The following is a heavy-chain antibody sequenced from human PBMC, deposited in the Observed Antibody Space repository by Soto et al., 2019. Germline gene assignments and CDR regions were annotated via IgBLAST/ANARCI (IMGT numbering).Heavy chain of an antibody. Sequence: PSETLALTCAFYGGCSSGYSWNWIRQPPGKGLEWIGYIYHSGSTYYNPSLKSRVTLSVDTSKNQFSLKLTSVTAADTAVYYCARVRGGGPFDDWGQGTLVTVSS. V-gene: IGHV4-34*09. CDR1: GGCSSGYS. CDR3: ARVRGGGPFDD. CDR2: IYHSGST. D-gene: IGHD1-26*01. J-gene: IGHJ4*02.